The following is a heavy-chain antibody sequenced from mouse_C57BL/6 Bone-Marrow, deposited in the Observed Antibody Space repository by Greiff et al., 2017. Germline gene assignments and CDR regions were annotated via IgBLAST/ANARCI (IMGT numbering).Heavy chain of an antibody. D-gene: IGHD3-1*01. CDR3: ARRAIYYFDY. CDR1: GYTFTSYW. CDR2: IDPSDSYT. V-gene: IGHV1-59*01. Sequence: QVQLQQPGAELVRPGTSVKLSCKASGYTFTSYWMHWVKQRPGQGLEWIGEIDPSDSYTNYNQKFKGKATLTVDTSSSTAYMQLSSLTSEDSAVYYCARRAIYYFDYWGQGTTLTVSS. J-gene: IGHJ2*01.